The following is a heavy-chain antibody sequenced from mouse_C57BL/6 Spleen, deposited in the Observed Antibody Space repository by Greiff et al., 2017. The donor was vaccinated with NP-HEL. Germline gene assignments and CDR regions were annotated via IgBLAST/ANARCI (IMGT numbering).Heavy chain of an antibody. Sequence: QVQLQQSGAELVKPGASVKISCKASGYAFSSYWMNWVKQRPGKGLEWIGQIYPGDGDTNYNGKFKGKATLPADKSSSTAYLQLSSLTSEDAAVYCCAREGIPRTGAWFAYWGQGTLVTVSA. V-gene: IGHV1-80*01. CDR2: IYPGDGDT. D-gene: IGHD1-1*01. CDR3: AREGIPRTGAWFAY. CDR1: GYAFSSYW. J-gene: IGHJ3*01.